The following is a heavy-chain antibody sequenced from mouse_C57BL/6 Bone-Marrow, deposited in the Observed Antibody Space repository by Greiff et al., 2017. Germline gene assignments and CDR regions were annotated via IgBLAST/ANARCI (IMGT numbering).Heavy chain of an antibody. D-gene: IGHD1-1*01. V-gene: IGHV1-20*01. CDR2: INPYNGDT. CDR3: ARPYYYGSSYGYFDV. Sequence: VQLQQSGPELVKPGDSVKISCKASGYSFTGYFMNWVMQSNGKSLEWIGRINPYNGDTFYNQKFKGKATLTVDKSSSTAHMELRSLTSEDSAVYYCARPYYYGSSYGYFDVWGTGTTVTVSS. J-gene: IGHJ1*03. CDR1: GYSFTGYF.